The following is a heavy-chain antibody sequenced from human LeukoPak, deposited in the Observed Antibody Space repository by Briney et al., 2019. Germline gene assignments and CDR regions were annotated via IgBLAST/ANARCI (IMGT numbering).Heavy chain of an antibody. D-gene: IGHD6-19*01. J-gene: IGHJ4*02. Sequence: GGSLRLSCAASGFTFSSYWMSWVRQAPGKGLERVANIKQDGSEKYYVDSVKGRFTISRDNAKNSLYLQMNSLRAEDTAVYYCAKHLYSSYFDYWGQGTLVTVSS. V-gene: IGHV3-7*03. CDR1: GFTFSSYW. CDR3: AKHLYSSYFDY. CDR2: IKQDGSEK.